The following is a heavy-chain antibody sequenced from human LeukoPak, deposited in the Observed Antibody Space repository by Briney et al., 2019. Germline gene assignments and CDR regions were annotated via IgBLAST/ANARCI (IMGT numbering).Heavy chain of an antibody. CDR3: AHSALYDSSGYYTDAFDI. Sequence: SGPTVVHPPQTLTLTCTFSGFAPRTGGGGVGWIRQPPGKALEWLSLIYCDDDKRYSPSLKSRLTITKDTSKHQVVLTMTNMDPVDTATYYCAHSALYDSSGYYTDAFDIWGQGTMVTVSS. CDR1: GFAPRTGGGG. D-gene: IGHD3-22*01. J-gene: IGHJ3*02. V-gene: IGHV2-5*02. CDR2: IYCDDDK.